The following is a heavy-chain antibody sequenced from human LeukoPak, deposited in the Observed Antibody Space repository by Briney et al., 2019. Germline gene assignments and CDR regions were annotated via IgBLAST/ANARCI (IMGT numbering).Heavy chain of an antibody. Sequence: GGSLRLSCAASGFTFSSYGMHWVRQAPGKGLEWVAVIWYDGSNKYYADSVKGRFTISRDNSKNTLYLQMNSLRAEDTAVYYCARGRGFGELLYTPPFDYWGQGTLVTVSS. CDR2: IWYDGSNK. D-gene: IGHD3-10*01. J-gene: IGHJ4*02. CDR1: GFTFSSYG. CDR3: ARGRGFGELLYTPPFDY. V-gene: IGHV3-33*01.